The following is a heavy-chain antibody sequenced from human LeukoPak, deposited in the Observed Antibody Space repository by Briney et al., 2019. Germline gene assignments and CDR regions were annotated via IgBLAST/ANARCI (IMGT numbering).Heavy chain of an antibody. V-gene: IGHV1-18*01. CDR3: ARGGYWSFDY. Sequence: ASVKVSCKTSGYTFTSYGISWVRQAPGQGLEWMGWISGYNGNTNYIQKFQGRVTMTTDTSTSTAYMELRSLKFDDTAMYYCARGGYWSFDYWGQGSLVTVSS. CDR1: GYTFTSYG. D-gene: IGHD1-26*01. CDR2: ISGYNGNT. J-gene: IGHJ4*02.